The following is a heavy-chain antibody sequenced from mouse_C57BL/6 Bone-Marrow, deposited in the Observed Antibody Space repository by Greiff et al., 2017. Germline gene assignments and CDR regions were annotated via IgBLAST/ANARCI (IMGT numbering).Heavy chain of an antibody. V-gene: IGHV1-82*01. CDR1: GYAFSSSW. CDR3: ARTGAYYSNSLPYYFDY. D-gene: IGHD2-5*01. J-gene: IGHJ2*01. CDR2: IYPGDGDT. Sequence: VKLQESGPELVKPGASVKISCKASGYAFSSSWMNWVKQRPGKGLEWIGRIYPGDGDTNYNGKFKGKATLTADKSSSTAYMQLSSLTSEDSAVYFCARTGAYYSNSLPYYFDYWGQGTTLTVSS.